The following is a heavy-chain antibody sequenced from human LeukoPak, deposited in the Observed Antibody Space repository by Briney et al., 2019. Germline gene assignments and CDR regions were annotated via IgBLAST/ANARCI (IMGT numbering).Heavy chain of an antibody. D-gene: IGHD3-10*01. J-gene: IGHJ4*02. V-gene: IGHV1-69*13. CDR2: ILPSFGTA. CDR1: GGPFSRYA. CDR3: ARVFRGLLGGSYYYFDS. Sequence: SVKVSCKVSGGPFSRYAISWVRPAPGQGLEWMGGILPSFGTANYAQKFQVRVTITADESTGTAYMELSSLRSEDTAVYYCARVFRGLLGGSYYYFDSWGQGTLVAVSS.